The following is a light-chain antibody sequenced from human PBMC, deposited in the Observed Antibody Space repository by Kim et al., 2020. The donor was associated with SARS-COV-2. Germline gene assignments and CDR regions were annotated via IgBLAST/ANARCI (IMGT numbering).Light chain of an antibody. CDR3: QSYXSSLSGSV. Sequence: TISCTWXSSNIXAGXYVHWYQQXPXTAPKLXIYDXSHRPSGVPDRFSGSKSGTSASLAITGLQAEXXADYYCQSYXSSLSGSVFGGGTQLTXL. V-gene: IGLV1-40*01. CDR1: SSNIXAGXY. CDR2: DXS. J-gene: IGLJ2*01.